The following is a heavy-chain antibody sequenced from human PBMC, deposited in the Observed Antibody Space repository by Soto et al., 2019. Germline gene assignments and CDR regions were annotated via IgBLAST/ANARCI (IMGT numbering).Heavy chain of an antibody. CDR1: GFSLTTSGVG. V-gene: IGHV2-5*02. CDR2: IYWVADK. CDR3: AHRVLRTVFGLVTTTAIYFDF. J-gene: IGHJ4*02. Sequence: QITLNESGPTVVRPTETLTLTCRFSGFSLTTSGVGVGWIRQSPGKAPEWLALIYWVADKRCSASLKSRLTITKDTSKNQVVLTVSDLDPTDTATYYCAHRVLRTVFGLVTTTAIYFDFWGQGTPVDVSS. D-gene: IGHD3-3*01.